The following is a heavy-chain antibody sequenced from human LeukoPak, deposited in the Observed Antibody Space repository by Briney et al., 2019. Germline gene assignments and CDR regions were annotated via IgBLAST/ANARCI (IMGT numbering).Heavy chain of an antibody. CDR2: IIPILGIA. D-gene: IGHD3-10*01. Sequence: SVKVSCTASGGTFSSYATSWVRQAPGQGLEWMGRIIPILGIANYAQKFQGRVTITADKSTSTAYMELSSLRSEDTAVYYCARDRWGTMVRGVPYFDYWGQGTLVTVSS. J-gene: IGHJ4*02. V-gene: IGHV1-69*04. CDR1: GGTFSSYA. CDR3: ARDRWGTMVRGVPYFDY.